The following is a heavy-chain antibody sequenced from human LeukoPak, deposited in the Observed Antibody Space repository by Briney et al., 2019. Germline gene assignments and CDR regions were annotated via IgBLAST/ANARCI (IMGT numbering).Heavy chain of an antibody. V-gene: IGHV4-30-4*07. Sequence: SETLSLTCAVSGGPISSGGNSWSWIRQPPGKGLEWIGYIYYSGSTYYNPSLKSRVTISVDTSKNQFSLKVTSVTAADTAVYYCAREQLYYDYVWGSYRHDAFDIWGQGTMVTVSS. CDR2: IYYSGST. D-gene: IGHD3-16*02. CDR1: GGPISSGGNS. J-gene: IGHJ3*02. CDR3: AREQLYYDYVWGSYRHDAFDI.